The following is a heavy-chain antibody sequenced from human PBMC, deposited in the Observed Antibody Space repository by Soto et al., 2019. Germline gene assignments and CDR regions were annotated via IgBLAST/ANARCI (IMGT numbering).Heavy chain of an antibody. CDR1: GFTFSSYE. V-gene: IGHV3-48*03. D-gene: IGHD3-16*01. Sequence: HHGGSLRLACAASGFTFSSYEMNWVRQAPGKGLEWVSYISSSGSTIYYADSVKGRFTISRDNAKNSLYLQMNSLRAEDTAVYYCARVSYDYVWGPWGQGTLVTVSS. CDR2: ISSSGSTI. J-gene: IGHJ5*02. CDR3: ARVSYDYVWGP.